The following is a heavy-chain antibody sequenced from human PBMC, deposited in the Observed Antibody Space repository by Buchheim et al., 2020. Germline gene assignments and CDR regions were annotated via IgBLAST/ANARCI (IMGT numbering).Heavy chain of an antibody. V-gene: IGHV3-33*01. CDR3: ARTNDFWSGDEYYYYGMDV. J-gene: IGHJ6*02. CDR1: GFTFSSYG. CDR2: IWYDGSNK. Sequence: QVQLVESGGGVVQPGRSLRPSCAASGFTFSSYGMHWVRQAPGKGLEWVAVIWYDGSNKYYADSVKGRFTISRDNSKNTLYLQMNSLRAEDTAVYYCARTNDFWSGDEYYYYGMDVWGQGTT. D-gene: IGHD3-3*01.